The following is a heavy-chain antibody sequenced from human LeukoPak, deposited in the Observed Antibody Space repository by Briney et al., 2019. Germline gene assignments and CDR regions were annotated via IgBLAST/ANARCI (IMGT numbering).Heavy chain of an antibody. CDR2: IYPGDSDT. CDR1: GYSFTSYW. CDR3: ARQSPSYDILTGYYPSGGENWFDP. J-gene: IGHJ5*02. Sequence: GESLKISCKGSGYSFTSYWIGWVRQMPGKGLEWMGIIYPGDSDTRYSPSFQGQVTISADKSISTAYLQWSSLKASDTAMYYCARQSPSYDILTGYYPSGGENWFDPWGQGTLVTVSS. V-gene: IGHV5-51*01. D-gene: IGHD3-9*01.